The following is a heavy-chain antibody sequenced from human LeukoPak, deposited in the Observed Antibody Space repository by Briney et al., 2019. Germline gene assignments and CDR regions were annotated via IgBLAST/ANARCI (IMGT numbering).Heavy chain of an antibody. D-gene: IGHD6-13*01. Sequence: GASVKVSCKASGGTFSSYAISWVRQAPGQGLGWMGGIIPIFGTANYAQKFQGRVTITADESTSTAYMELSSLRAEDTAVYYCAKDRSLAAAGTGSFYYYYGMDVWGQGTTVTVSS. CDR2: IIPIFGTA. V-gene: IGHV1-69*13. CDR1: GGTFSSYA. J-gene: IGHJ6*02. CDR3: AKDRSLAAAGTGSFYYYYGMDV.